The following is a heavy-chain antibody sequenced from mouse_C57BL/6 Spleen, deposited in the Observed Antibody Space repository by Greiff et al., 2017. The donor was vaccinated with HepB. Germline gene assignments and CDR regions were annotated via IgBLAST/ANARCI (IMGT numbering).Heavy chain of an antibody. D-gene: IGHD1-2*01. CDR3: AGDYYGRGYFDV. CDR2: INPSNGGT. V-gene: IGHV1-53*01. Sequence: VQLQQPGTELVKPGASVKLSCKASGYTFTSYWMHWVKQSPGQGLEWIGNINPSNGGTNYNEKFKSKATLTVDKSSSTAYMQLSSLTSEDAAVYYCAGDYYGRGYFDVWGTGTTVTVSS. J-gene: IGHJ1*03. CDR1: GYTFTSYW.